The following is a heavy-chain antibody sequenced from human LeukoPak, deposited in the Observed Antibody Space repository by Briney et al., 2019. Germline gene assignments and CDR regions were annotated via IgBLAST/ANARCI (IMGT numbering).Heavy chain of an antibody. D-gene: IGHD2-15*01. CDR2: ISGSGGST. J-gene: IGHJ4*02. V-gene: IGHV3-23*01. CDR3: AKADGRYCSGGSCPQDY. Sequence: GGSLRLSCAASGFTFSSYAMSWVRQAPGKGLEWVSAISGSGGSTYYADSVKGRFTISRDNSKNTLYLQMNSPRAEDAAVYYCAKADGRYCSGGSCPQDYWGQGTLVTVSS. CDR1: GFTFSSYA.